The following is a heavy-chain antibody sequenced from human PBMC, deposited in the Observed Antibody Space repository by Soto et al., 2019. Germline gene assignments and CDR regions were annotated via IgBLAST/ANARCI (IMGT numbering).Heavy chain of an antibody. D-gene: IGHD6-6*01. Sequence: GGSLRLSCAASGFTLSNFYISWVRQAPGKGLEWVAEIWYDGSNEYYGDSVKGRFTISRDNSKNTLYLQLNSLRAEDTAVYYCARVPEAGRPLFDYWGQGALVTVSS. J-gene: IGHJ4*02. CDR1: GFTLSNFY. CDR2: IWYDGSNE. CDR3: ARVPEAGRPLFDY. V-gene: IGHV3-33*08.